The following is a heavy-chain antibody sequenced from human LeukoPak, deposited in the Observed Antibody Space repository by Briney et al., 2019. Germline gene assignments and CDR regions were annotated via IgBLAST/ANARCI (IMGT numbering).Heavy chain of an antibody. CDR3: AREPAGPLELRSRRAFDI. CDR2: IIPIFGTA. D-gene: IGHD1-7*01. V-gene: IGHV1-69*05. Sequence: SVKVSCKASGGTFSSYAISWVRQAPGQGLEWMGRIIPIFGTANYAQKFQGRVTITTDESTSTAYMELSSLRSEDTAVYYRAREPAGPLELRSRRAFDIWGQGTMVTVSS. CDR1: GGTFSSYA. J-gene: IGHJ3*02.